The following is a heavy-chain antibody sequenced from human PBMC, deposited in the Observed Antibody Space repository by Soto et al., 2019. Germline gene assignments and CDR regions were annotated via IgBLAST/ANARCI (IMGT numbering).Heavy chain of an antibody. D-gene: IGHD3-22*01. Sequence: SETLSLTCTVSGGSISSSSYYWGWIRQPPGQGLEWIGSIYYSGSTYYNPSLKSRVTISVDTSKNQFSLKLSSVTAADTAVYYCARTAAYYYDSSGYLYYFDYWGQGTLVTVSS. CDR2: IYYSGST. CDR3: ARTAAYYYDSSGYLYYFDY. CDR1: GGSISSSSYY. V-gene: IGHV4-39*01. J-gene: IGHJ4*02.